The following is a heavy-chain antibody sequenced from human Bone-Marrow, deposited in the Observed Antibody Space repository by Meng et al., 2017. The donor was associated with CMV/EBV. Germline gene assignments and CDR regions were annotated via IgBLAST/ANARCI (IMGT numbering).Heavy chain of an antibody. CDR2: IYTGGTST. J-gene: IGHJ4*02. D-gene: IGHD3-3*01. Sequence: GESLKISCAASGFTFSSYAMSWVRQAPGKGLEWVSLIYTGGTSTFHADSVKGRFTISRDNSKNTLYLQMTSLRAEDTAVYYCAKLRDWNGYYPFDYWGQGTLVTVSS. CDR1: GFTFSSYA. CDR3: AKLRDWNGYYPFDY. V-gene: IGHV3-23*03.